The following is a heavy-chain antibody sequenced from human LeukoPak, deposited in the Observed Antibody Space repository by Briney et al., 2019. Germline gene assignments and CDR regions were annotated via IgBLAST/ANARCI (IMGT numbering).Heavy chain of an antibody. V-gene: IGHV3-21*01. CDR1: GVTFSSDS. J-gene: IGHJ3*02. D-gene: IGHD3-9*01. CDR2: ISSSSSYI. Sequence: GGSLRLSCAASGVTFSSDSRNWVRQAPGKGLEWVSSISSSSSYIYYADSVKGRFTISRDNAKNSLYLQMNSLRVEDTAVFYFEQETAYEILTDSPDAFDIWGQGTMVTVSS. CDR3: EQETAYEILTDSPDAFDI.